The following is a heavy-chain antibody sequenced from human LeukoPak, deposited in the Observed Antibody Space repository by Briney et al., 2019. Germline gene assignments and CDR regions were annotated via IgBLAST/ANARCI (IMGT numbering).Heavy chain of an antibody. CDR3: ARVFGDSSGWVFDY. CDR1: GGTFSSYA. CDR2: IIPIFGTA. V-gene: IGHV1-69*13. D-gene: IGHD6-19*01. J-gene: IGHJ4*02. Sequence: ASVKVSCKASGGTFSSYAISWVRQAPGQGLEWMGGIIPIFGTANYAQKFQGGVTITADESTSTAYMELSSLRSEDTAVYYCARVFGDSSGWVFDYWGQGTLVTVSS.